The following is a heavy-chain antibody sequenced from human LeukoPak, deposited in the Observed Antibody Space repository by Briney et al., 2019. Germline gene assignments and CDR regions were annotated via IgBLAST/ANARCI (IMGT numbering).Heavy chain of an antibody. CDR2: IKQDGSEK. CDR1: GFTFGNYW. J-gene: IGHJ4*02. Sequence: GGSLRLSCAASGFTFGNYWMSWVRQAPGKGLEWVANIKQDGSEKYYVDSVKGRFTISRDNVKNSLYLQMNSLRAEDTAVYYCARVGESIATPLDNWGQGTLVTVSS. V-gene: IGHV3-7*01. D-gene: IGHD6-6*01. CDR3: ARVGESIATPLDN.